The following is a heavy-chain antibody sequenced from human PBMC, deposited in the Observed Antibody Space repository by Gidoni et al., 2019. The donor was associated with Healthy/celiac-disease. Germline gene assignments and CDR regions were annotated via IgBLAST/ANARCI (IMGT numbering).Heavy chain of an antibody. CDR2: ISWNRGSI. D-gene: IGHD2-2*01. CDR1: GFTFDDYA. J-gene: IGHJ4*02. CDR3: AKARTAVVVPAAYDY. Sequence: EVQLVESGGGLVQPGRSLRLSCAASGFTFDDYAMHWVRQAPGKGLEWVSGISWNRGSIGYADSVKGRFTISRDNAKNSLYLQMNSLRAEDTALYYCAKARTAVVVPAAYDYWGQGTLVTVSS. V-gene: IGHV3-9*01.